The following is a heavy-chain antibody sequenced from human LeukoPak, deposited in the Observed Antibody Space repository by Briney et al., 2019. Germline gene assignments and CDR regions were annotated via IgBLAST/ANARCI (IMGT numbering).Heavy chain of an antibody. J-gene: IGHJ4*02. V-gene: IGHV3-53*01. Sequence: GGSLRLSCAASGITVNTNYMSWVRQAPGKGLEWVSIIYSGGATFYADSVKGRFTISRESSKNTLWLQMNSLRAEDTAVYYCARLHYDVLTGPFDYWGQGTLVTVSS. CDR2: IYSGGAT. CDR3: ARLHYDVLTGPFDY. CDR1: GITVNTNY. D-gene: IGHD3-9*01.